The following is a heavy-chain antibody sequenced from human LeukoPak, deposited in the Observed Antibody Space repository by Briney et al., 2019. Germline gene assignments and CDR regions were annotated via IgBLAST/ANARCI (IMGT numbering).Heavy chain of an antibody. CDR1: GGSISSSSYY. CDR3: ARTYNWNYPRMFDY. V-gene: IGHV4-39*01. D-gene: IGHD1-7*01. J-gene: IGHJ4*02. CDR2: IYYSGST. Sequence: SETLSLTCTVSGGSISSSSYYWGWIRQPPGKGLEWIVSIYYSGSTYDNPSLKIRVTISVDPSKNQFSLKLRCVTAGDTAVYYCARTYNWNYPRMFDYWGQGTLVTVSS.